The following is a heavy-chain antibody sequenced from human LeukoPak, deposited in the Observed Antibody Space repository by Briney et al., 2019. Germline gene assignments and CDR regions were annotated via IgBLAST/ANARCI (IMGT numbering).Heavy chain of an antibody. Sequence: SETLSLTCTVSGGSISSSSYYWGWIRQPPRKGLEWIGSIYYSGSTYYNPSLKSRATISVDTSKNQFSLKLSSVTAADTAVYYCASHAVPSRGVSTKLDYWGQGTLVTVSS. V-gene: IGHV4-39*07. CDR2: IYYSGST. D-gene: IGHD3-10*01. J-gene: IGHJ4*02. CDR1: GGSISSSSYY. CDR3: ASHAVPSRGVSTKLDY.